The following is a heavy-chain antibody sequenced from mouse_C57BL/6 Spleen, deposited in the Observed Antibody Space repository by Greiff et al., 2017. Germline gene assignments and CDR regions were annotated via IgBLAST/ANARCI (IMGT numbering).Heavy chain of an antibody. D-gene: IGHD1-1*01. V-gene: IGHV1-69*01. CDR1: GYTFTSYW. J-gene: IGHJ2*01. CDR3: ARGLLRSYYFDY. CDR2: IDPSDSYT. Sequence: QVQLQQSGAELVMPGASVKLSCKASGYTFTSYWMHWVKQRPGQGLEWIGEIDPSDSYTNYNQKFKGKSTLTVDKSSSTAYMQLSSLTSEDSAVYYCARGLLRSYYFDYWGQGTTLTVSS.